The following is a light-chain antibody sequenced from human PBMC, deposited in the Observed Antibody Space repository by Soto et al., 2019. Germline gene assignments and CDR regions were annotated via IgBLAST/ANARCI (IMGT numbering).Light chain of an antibody. V-gene: IGKV1-5*01. CDR3: QQYITFPYT. Sequence: DIQMTQSPSTLSASVGDRVTITCRASQTISSWLAWYQQKQGKAPDLLIYDASSLQAGVPSRCSCRGSVTEFTRTISSLQPDDFATYFYQQYITFPYTFGQGTKLEIK. CDR1: QTISSW. J-gene: IGKJ2*01. CDR2: DAS.